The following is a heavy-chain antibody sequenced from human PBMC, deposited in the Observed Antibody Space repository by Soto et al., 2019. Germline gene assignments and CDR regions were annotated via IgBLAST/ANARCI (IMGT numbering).Heavy chain of an antibody. CDR2: SYHNGNT. CDR1: GGSISSPSC. J-gene: IGHJ4*02. Sequence: SETLSLTCTVFGGSISSPSCWSCIRQHQGKGLEWIGESYHNGNTHYNPSFKSRVTVSVDKSQNQFSLKLDSVTAADTAMYYYARRGGSYSDFKVTFFDSWGQGALVPVSS. D-gene: IGHD1-26*01. V-gene: IGHV4-4*02. CDR3: ARRGGSYSDFKVTFFDS.